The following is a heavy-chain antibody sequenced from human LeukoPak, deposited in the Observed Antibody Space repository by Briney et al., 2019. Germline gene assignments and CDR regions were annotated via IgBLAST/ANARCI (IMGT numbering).Heavy chain of an antibody. J-gene: IGHJ6*02. CDR1: GYTFTSYG. D-gene: IGHD3-3*01. CDR2: ISAYNGNT. V-gene: IGHV1-18*01. Sequence: ASVKVSCKASGYTFTSYGISWVRQAPGQGLEWMGWISAYNGNTNYAQKLQGRVTMTTDTSTSTAYMELRSLRSDDTAVYYCAREISPTFWSGYYTYYYYGMDVWGQGTTVTVFS. CDR3: AREISPTFWSGYYTYYYYGMDV.